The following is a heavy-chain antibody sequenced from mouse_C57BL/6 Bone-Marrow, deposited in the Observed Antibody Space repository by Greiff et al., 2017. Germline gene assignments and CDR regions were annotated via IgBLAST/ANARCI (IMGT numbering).Heavy chain of an antibody. CDR2: IYPRDGST. CDR3: GRSGKYYGRYFDV. Sequence: QVQLQQSDAELVKPGASVKISCKVSGYTFTDHTIHWMKQRPEQGLEWIGDIYPRDGSTKYNEKFKGKATLTADKSSSKAYMQLSSLTSEDSAVYFCGRSGKYYGRYFDVWGTGTPVTVSS. J-gene: IGHJ1*03. CDR1: GYTFTDHT. D-gene: IGHD1-2*01. V-gene: IGHV1-78*01.